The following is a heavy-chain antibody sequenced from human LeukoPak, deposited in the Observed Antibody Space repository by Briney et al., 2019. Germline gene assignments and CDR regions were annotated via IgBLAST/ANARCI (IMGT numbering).Heavy chain of an antibody. D-gene: IGHD3-22*01. Sequence: SETLSLTCAVYGGSFSGYYWSWIRQPPGKGLEWIGEINHSGSTNYNPSLKSRVTISVDTSKNQFSLKLSSVTAADTAVYYCARETNYYDSSGYYVGWFLTPFDYWGQGTLVTVSS. J-gene: IGHJ4*02. CDR3: ARETNYYDSSGYYVGWFLTPFDY. CDR2: INHSGST. CDR1: GGSFSGYY. V-gene: IGHV4-34*01.